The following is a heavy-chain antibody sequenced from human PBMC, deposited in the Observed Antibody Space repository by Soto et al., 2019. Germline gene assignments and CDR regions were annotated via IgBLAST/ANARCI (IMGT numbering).Heavy chain of an antibody. J-gene: IGHJ4*02. Sequence: QVQLVESGGGVVQPGRSLRLSCAASGFTFSSYGMHWVRQAPGKGLEWVAVVSYDGSDKYYADSVKGRFTISRDNSKNTLHLQMKSLRTEEKAVYYCAKDPDTVRGVIGHYFDYWGQGTLVTVSS. V-gene: IGHV3-30*18. D-gene: IGHD3-10*01. CDR1: GFTFSSYG. CDR3: AKDPDTVRGVIGHYFDY. CDR2: VSYDGSDK.